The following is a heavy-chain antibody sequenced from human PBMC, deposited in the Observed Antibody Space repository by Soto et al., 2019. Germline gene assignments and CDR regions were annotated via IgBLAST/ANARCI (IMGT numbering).Heavy chain of an antibody. CDR3: ARGPQGRVAAGTSSYYYYYSLDV. J-gene: IGHJ6*03. D-gene: IGHD6-13*01. CDR1: RGTFLSSL. CDR2: IIPILGIA. Sequence: SSVKVASTSCRGTFLSSLVRGVLQASGRGVEWVGRIIPILGIANYAQKFQGRVTITADKSTSTAYMELSSLRSEDTAVYYCARGPQGRVAAGTSSYYYYYSLDVWGKGTTVTVSS. V-gene: IGHV1-69*04.